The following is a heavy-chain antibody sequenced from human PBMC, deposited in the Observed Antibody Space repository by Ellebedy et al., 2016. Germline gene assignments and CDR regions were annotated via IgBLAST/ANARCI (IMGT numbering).Heavy chain of an antibody. D-gene: IGHD2-21*01. Sequence: GGSLRLXXAASGFTFKTYAMSWVRQAPGEGLEWVPTLSGSGPKTYYADSVQGRFTISRDNSKSTLCLQMNSLRAEDTAVYYCAKHETDGDYYFDLWGRGTLVTVSS. V-gene: IGHV3-23*01. CDR1: GFTFKTYA. J-gene: IGHJ2*01. CDR2: LSGSGPKT. CDR3: AKHETDGDYYFDL.